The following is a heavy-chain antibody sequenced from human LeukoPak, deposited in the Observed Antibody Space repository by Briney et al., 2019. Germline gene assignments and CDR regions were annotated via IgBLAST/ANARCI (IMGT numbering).Heavy chain of an antibody. Sequence: SVKVSCKASGGTFSSYAISWVRQAPGQRLEWMGRIIPILGIANYAQKFQGRVTITADKSTSTAYMELSSLRSDDTAVYYCASVVITGGFWGQGTLVTVAS. J-gene: IGHJ4*02. V-gene: IGHV1-69*04. CDR1: GGTFSSYA. CDR3: ASVVITGGF. D-gene: IGHD3-16*01. CDR2: IIPILGIA.